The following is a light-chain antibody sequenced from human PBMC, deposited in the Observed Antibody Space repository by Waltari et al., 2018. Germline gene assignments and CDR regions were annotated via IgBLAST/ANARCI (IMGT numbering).Light chain of an antibody. Sequence: DILLTQSPLSLTVTPGEPASISCRSSQNLLHTNGNNHLNWYLQKPGQSPQLLIYVGSPRASGVPDRFSGIGSGTDFTLKISRVEAEYVGIYCCTQALQFPFTFGQGTRLEIE. CDR1: QNLLHTNGNNH. V-gene: IGKV2-28*01. CDR3: TQALQFPFT. CDR2: VGS. J-gene: IGKJ5*01.